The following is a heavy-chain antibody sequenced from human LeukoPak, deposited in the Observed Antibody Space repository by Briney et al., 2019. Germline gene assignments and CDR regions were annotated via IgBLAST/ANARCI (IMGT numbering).Heavy chain of an antibody. J-gene: IGHJ4*02. Sequence: GGSLRLSYAASGVTFSNYAMTWVRQAPGKGLEWVSGISGSGGSTYNADSVKGRFTISRDNSKNTLYLQMNGLRADDTAVYHCAARYSSNWSYYFDYWGQGTLVTVSS. CDR2: ISGSGGST. D-gene: IGHD6-13*01. CDR1: GVTFSNYA. V-gene: IGHV3-23*01. CDR3: AARYSSNWSYYFDY.